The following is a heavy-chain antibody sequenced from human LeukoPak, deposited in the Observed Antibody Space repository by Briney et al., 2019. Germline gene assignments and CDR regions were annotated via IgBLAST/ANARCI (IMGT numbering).Heavy chain of an antibody. CDR2: INPRDGST. CDR3: ARVYCSGGSCYEFDF. CDR1: GYTFTNYY. J-gene: IGHJ4*02. D-gene: IGHD2-15*01. Sequence: GASVKVSCKAAGYTFTNYYMQWVRQAPGQGLEWMGIINPRDGSTSYAQKFQGRVTVTRDTSTSTGYMELSSLRSEDTAVYYCARVYCSGGSCYEFDFWGQGTLVTVSS. V-gene: IGHV1-46*03.